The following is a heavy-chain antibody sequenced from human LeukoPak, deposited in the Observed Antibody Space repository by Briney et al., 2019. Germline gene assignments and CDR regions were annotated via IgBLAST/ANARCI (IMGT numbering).Heavy chain of an antibody. D-gene: IGHD3-9*01. V-gene: IGHV3-30*18. Sequence: PGRSLRPSCAASGFTFSSYGMHWVRQAPGKGLEWVAVISYDGSNKYYADSVKGRFTISRDNSKNTLYLQMNSLRAEDTAVYYCAKDSRLLRYFDWLFKALDYWGQGTLVTVSS. CDR2: ISYDGSNK. J-gene: IGHJ4*02. CDR1: GFTFSSYG. CDR3: AKDSRLLRYFDWLFKALDY.